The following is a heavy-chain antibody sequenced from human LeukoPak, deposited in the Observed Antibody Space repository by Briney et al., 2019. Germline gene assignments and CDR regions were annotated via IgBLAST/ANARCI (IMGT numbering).Heavy chain of an antibody. CDR3: VKPYYYSSGSLN. Sequence: RGSLRLSCAASGFTFDDYGMSWVRQAPGMGLAWVATINQDGSETYFVDSVKGRFTISRDNAKNSLYLQMHSLRADDTAIYYCVKPYYYSSGSLNWGQGTLVTVSS. J-gene: IGHJ4*02. CDR1: GFTFDDYG. D-gene: IGHD3-10*01. V-gene: IGHV3-7*01. CDR2: INQDGSET.